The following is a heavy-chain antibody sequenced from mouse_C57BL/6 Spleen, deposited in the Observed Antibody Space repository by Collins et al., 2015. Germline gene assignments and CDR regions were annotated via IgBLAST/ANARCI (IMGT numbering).Heavy chain of an antibody. D-gene: IGHD1-2*01. CDR3: TRDLIYGPFAY. J-gene: IGHJ3*01. CDR2: ISSGGSYT. CDR1: GFTFSSYT. Sequence: DVKLVESGGGLVKPGGSLKLSCAASGFTFSSYTMSWVRQTPEKRLEWVATISSGGSYTYYPDSVKGRFTISRDNAKNTLYLQMSSLKSEDTAMYYCTRDLIYGPFAYWGQGTLVTVSA. V-gene: IGHV5-6-4*01.